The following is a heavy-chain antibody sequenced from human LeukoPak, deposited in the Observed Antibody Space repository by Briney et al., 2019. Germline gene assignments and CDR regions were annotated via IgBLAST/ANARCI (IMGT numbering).Heavy chain of an antibody. J-gene: IGHJ4*02. CDR3: ARQLSSVTQSGGRYHFDY. CDR1: GYSITSHW. Sequence: GESLKISCQGSGYSITSHWLSWVRPMPGKGLEWMGIIWPGDSDTRYSPSFQGQVTISADKSISTAYLQWSSLKASGTAMYYCARQLSSVTQSGGRYHFDYWGQAALVTVSS. CDR2: IWPGDSDT. V-gene: IGHV5-51*01. D-gene: IGHD2-15*01.